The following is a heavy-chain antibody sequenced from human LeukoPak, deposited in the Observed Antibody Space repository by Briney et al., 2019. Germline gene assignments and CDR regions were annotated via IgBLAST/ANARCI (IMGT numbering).Heavy chain of an antibody. CDR3: AKAHPTVTQIPLDAFDI. D-gene: IGHD4-17*01. CDR1: GFTFSSYA. Sequence: PGRSLRLSCAASGFTFSSYAMHLVRQAPGKGLEWVAVISYDGSNKYYADSVKGRFTISRDNSKNTLYLQMNSLRAEDTAVYYCAKAHPTVTQIPLDAFDIWGQGTMVTVSS. V-gene: IGHV3-30-3*01. CDR2: ISYDGSNK. J-gene: IGHJ3*02.